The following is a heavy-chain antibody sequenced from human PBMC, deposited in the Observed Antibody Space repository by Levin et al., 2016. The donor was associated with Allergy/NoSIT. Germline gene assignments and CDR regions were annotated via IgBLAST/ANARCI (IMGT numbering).Heavy chain of an antibody. CDR2: MNPNSGNT. CDR3: ARLSTRCSSTSCNPHYYYFDY. Sequence: WVRQAPGQGLEWMGWMNPNSGNTGYAQKFQGRVTMTRNTSISTAYMELSSLRSEDTAVYYCARLSTRCSSTSCNPHYYYFDYWGQGTLVTVSS. J-gene: IGHJ4*02. V-gene: IGHV1-8*01. D-gene: IGHD2-2*01.